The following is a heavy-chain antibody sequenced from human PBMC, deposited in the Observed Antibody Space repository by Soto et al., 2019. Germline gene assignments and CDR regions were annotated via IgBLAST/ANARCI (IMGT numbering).Heavy chain of an antibody. Sequence: EVQLLESGGGLVQPGGSLRLSCAASGLTFNSYAMSWVRQAPGKGLEWVAAISDSGGTTYYADSVKGRFTIAGDNSKNTLNLQMISLRVEDTAVYYCAKDSRSLTRITIFGVDYMDVWGKGTTVTVSS. CDR2: ISDSGGTT. J-gene: IGHJ6*03. CDR3: AKDSRSLTRITIFGVDYMDV. CDR1: GLTFNSYA. D-gene: IGHD3-3*01. V-gene: IGHV3-23*01.